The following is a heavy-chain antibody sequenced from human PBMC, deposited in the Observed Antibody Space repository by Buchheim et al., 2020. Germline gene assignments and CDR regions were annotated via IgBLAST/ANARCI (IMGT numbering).Heavy chain of an antibody. Sequence: QVQLVESGGGVVQPGRSLRLSCAASGFTFSGHSMHWVRQAPGKGLEWVAVISSDGSNRFYADSVKGRFTISRDNSKNTLYLQMNSLRAEDSALFYCARDRYGQNFFDPWGQGTL. CDR3: ARDRYGQNFFDP. V-gene: IGHV3-30*04. CDR2: ISSDGSNR. D-gene: IGHD4-17*01. CDR1: GFTFSGHS. J-gene: IGHJ5*02.